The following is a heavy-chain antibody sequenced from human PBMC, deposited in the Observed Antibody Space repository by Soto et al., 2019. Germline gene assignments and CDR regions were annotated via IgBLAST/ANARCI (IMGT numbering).Heavy chain of an antibody. Sequence: GESLKISCKGSGYSFTSYWISWVRQMPGKGLEWMGRIDPSDSYTNYSPSFQGHVTISADKSISTAYLQWSSLKASDTAMYYCARHGTPDTAMFQKKYYYYGMDVWGQGTTVTVSS. J-gene: IGHJ6*02. D-gene: IGHD5-18*01. CDR1: GYSFTSYW. CDR3: ARHGTPDTAMFQKKYYYYGMDV. CDR2: IDPSDSYT. V-gene: IGHV5-10-1*01.